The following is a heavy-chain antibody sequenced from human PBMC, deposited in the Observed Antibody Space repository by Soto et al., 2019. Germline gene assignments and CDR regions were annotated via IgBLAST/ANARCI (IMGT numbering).Heavy chain of an antibody. J-gene: IGHJ5*02. Sequence: SETLSLTCTVSGGSISSGGSYWSWIRQSPGKGLEWIGYIYYSGTTYYNPSLKSRVSISLDTSKNQFSLELRAVTAADTAVYYCATLPPRIVVMTTEIPSWGQGTLVTVSS. V-gene: IGHV4-31*03. CDR2: IYYSGTT. CDR3: ATLPPRIVVMTTEIPS. CDR1: GGSISSGGSY. D-gene: IGHD2-21*02.